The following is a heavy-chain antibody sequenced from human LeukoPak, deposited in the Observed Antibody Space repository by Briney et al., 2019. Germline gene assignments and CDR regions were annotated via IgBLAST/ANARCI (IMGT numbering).Heavy chain of an antibody. V-gene: IGHV1-69*05. CDR1: GGTFSSYA. J-gene: IGHJ4*02. CDR3: ATSVVVTPPTRYDY. D-gene: IGHD4-23*01. CDR2: IIPIFGTA. Sequence: SVKVSCKASGGTFSSYAISWVRQAPGQGLEWMGGIIPIFGTANYAQKFQGRATITTDESTSTAYMELSSLRSEDTAVYYCATSVVVTPPTRYDYWGQGTLVTVSS.